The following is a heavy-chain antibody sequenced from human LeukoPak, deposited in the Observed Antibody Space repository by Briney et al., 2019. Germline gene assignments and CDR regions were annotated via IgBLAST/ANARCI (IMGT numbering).Heavy chain of an antibody. V-gene: IGHV1-69*05. CDR1: GGTFSSYA. J-gene: IGHJ6*03. CDR2: IIPIFGTA. D-gene: IGHD3-3*01. CDR3: ARERFLELNYYYYYYMDV. Sequence: ASVKVSCKASGGTFSSYAISWLRQAPGQGLEWMGGIIPIFGTANYAQKFQGRVTITTDESTSTAYMELSSLRSEDTAVYYCARERFLELNYYYYYYMDVWGKGTTVTVSS.